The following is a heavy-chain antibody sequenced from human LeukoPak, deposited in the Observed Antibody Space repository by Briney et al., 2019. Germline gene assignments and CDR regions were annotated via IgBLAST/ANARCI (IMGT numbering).Heavy chain of an antibody. D-gene: IGHD6-13*01. CDR2: ARNKANSYTT. CDR1: GITLSDHY. CDR3: ASHAGIAAAGRVFDF. Sequence: GGSLRLSCAASGITLSDHYMDWVRQAPGKGLEWVGRARNKANSYTTEYAASVKGRFTISRDDSKNSLYLQMNGLKTEDTAVSYCASHAGIAAAGRVFDFWGQGTLVIVSS. J-gene: IGHJ4*02. V-gene: IGHV3-72*01.